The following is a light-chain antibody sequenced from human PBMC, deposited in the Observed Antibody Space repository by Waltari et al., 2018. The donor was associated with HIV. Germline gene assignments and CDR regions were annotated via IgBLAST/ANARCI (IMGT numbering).Light chain of an antibody. J-gene: IGLJ3*02. CDR1: SSNIGSNT. Sequence: QSVLTQPPSASGTPGQRVTISCSGSSSNIGSNTVNWYQQLPGTAPKLLIYSHKQRPSGVPDRFSGSKSGTSASLAISGLQSEDEADYYCATWDDSLNGRWVFGGGTKLTVL. CDR3: ATWDDSLNGRWV. V-gene: IGLV1-44*01. CDR2: SHK.